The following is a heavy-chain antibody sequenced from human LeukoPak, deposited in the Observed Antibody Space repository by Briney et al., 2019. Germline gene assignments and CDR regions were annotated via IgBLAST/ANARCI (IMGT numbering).Heavy chain of an antibody. CDR3: ATWGIAVAGTFDY. CDR2: IYYSGST. J-gene: IGHJ4*02. D-gene: IGHD6-19*01. V-gene: IGHV4-59*08. CDR1: GGAISTYS. Sequence: SETLSLTCTVSGGAISTYSWSCIRQPPGKGLEWIGYIYYSGSTNNNPSFKSRVAISVDTSKNQFSLKLSSVTAADTAVYYCATWGIAVAGTFDYWGQGTLVTVST.